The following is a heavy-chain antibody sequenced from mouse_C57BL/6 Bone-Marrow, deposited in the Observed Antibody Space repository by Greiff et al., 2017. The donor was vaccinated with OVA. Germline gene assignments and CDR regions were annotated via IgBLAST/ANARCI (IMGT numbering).Heavy chain of an antibody. V-gene: IGHV5-12*01. CDR1: GFTFSDYY. Sequence: EVKVVESGGGLVQPGGSLTLSCAASGFTFSDYYMYWVRQTPGKRLEWVAYISNGGGSTYYADTVKGRFTISRANAKNTLYLQMSRLKSEDTAMYYCARHYYGSSYDFDVWGTGTTVTVSS. CDR3: ARHYYGSSYDFDV. J-gene: IGHJ1*03. CDR2: ISNGGGST. D-gene: IGHD1-1*01.